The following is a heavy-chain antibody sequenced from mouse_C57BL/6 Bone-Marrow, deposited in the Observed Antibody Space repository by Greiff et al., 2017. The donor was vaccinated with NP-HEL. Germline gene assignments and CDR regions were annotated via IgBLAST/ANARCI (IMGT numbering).Heavy chain of an antibody. D-gene: IGHD1-1*01. CDR3: TRVLRSYKYFDV. J-gene: IGHJ1*03. V-gene: IGHV5-9-1*02. Sequence: EVKVVESGEGLVKPGGSLKLSCAASGFTFSSYAMSWVRQTPEKRLEWVAYISSGGDYIYYADTVKGRFTISRDNARNTLYLQMSSLKSEDTAMYYCTRVLRSYKYFDVWGKGTTVTVSS. CDR1: GFTFSSYA. CDR2: ISSGGDYI.